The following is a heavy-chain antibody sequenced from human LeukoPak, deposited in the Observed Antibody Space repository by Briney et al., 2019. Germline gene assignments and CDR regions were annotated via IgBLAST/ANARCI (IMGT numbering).Heavy chain of an antibody. V-gene: IGHV3-30*02. D-gene: IGHD3-22*01. CDR1: RLTFRNYG. CDR3: ATKRGHSGYLES. Sequence: GGSLRLSCVVSRLTFRNYGMHWVRQAQGQGLEGVAFVEYDGGDKYYKDYVKGRFTISRDNSRNTLYLQMNSLTTEDTAVYYCATKRGHSGYLESWGQGTLVTVSS. J-gene: IGHJ5*02. CDR2: VEYDGGDK.